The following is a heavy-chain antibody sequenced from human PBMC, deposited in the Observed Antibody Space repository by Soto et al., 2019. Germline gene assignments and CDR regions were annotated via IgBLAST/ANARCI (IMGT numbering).Heavy chain of an antibody. Sequence: ASVKVSCKASGGTLSXYTICWVRQAPGQGLEWMGRIKPNIGGTNYAQKFQGRVTMTRDTSTSTAYMELSRLRSDDTAVYYCARDPEGAPYFAYRGQGTLVTVSS. CDR2: IKPNIGGT. D-gene: IGHD1-26*01. V-gene: IGHV1-2*02. CDR3: ARDPEGAPYFAY. J-gene: IGHJ4*02. CDR1: GGTLSXYT.